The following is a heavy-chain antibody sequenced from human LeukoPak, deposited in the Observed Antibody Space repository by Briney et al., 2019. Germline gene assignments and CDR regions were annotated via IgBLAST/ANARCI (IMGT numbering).Heavy chain of an antibody. V-gene: IGHV4-34*01. CDR2: INHSGST. J-gene: IGHJ4*02. CDR3: ASIVPAAIDKDMVDY. D-gene: IGHD2-2*02. CDR1: GGSFSGYS. Sequence: PSETLSLTCAVYGGSFSGYSWSWIRQPPGKGLEWIGEINHSGSTNYNPSLMRRLSISVGTTNNNFSLQLRTVTAADTAVYYCASIVPAAIDKDMVDYWGQGTLVTVSS.